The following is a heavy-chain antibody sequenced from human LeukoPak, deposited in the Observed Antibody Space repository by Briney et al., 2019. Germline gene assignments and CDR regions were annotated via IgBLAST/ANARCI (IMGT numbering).Heavy chain of an antibody. Sequence: GSSVKVSCKASGGAFRSYAISWVRQAPGQGLEWMGGIIPMFGTAKYAQKIQGRVTMSTDESTSTAYMELSSLRSEDTAVYYCARQGGITVFGMAQPGGAFDIWGQGTMVTVSS. D-gene: IGHD3-3*01. CDR2: IIPMFGTA. CDR1: GGAFRSYA. CDR3: ARQGGITVFGMAQPGGAFDI. V-gene: IGHV1-69*05. J-gene: IGHJ3*02.